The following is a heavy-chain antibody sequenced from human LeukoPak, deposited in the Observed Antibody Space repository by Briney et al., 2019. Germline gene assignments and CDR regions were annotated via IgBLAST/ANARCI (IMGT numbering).Heavy chain of an antibody. CDR3: ARHSGWYYYYYMDV. J-gene: IGHJ6*03. Sequence: HPGGSLRLSCAASGFTFTNYWMSWVRQAPGTGLEWVANIKQDGNEKYYVDSVRGRFTITRDNAKNSLYLQMNSLRAEDTAAYYCARHSGWYYYYYMDVWGKGTTVTVSS. V-gene: IGHV3-7*01. CDR2: IKQDGNEK. CDR1: GFTFTNYW. D-gene: IGHD6-19*01.